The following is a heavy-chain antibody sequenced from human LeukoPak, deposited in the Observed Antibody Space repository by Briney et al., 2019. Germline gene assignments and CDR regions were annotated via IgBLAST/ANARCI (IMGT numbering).Heavy chain of an antibody. Sequence: SETLSLTCTVSGGSISSYYWSWIRQPAGKGLEWIGRIYTSGSTNYNPSHKSRVTISVDKSKNQFSLKLSSVTAADTAVYYCARSLLTRFDPWGQGTLVTVSS. J-gene: IGHJ5*02. CDR2: IYTSGST. CDR3: ARSLLTRFDP. CDR1: GGSISSYY. V-gene: IGHV4-4*07.